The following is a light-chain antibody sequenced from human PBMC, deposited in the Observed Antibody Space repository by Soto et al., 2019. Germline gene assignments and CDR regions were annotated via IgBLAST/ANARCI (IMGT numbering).Light chain of an antibody. J-gene: IGLJ3*02. Sequence: QSALTQPASVSGSPGQSITISCTGTTSDIGSYNRVSWYQQYPGKAPTLMIKDVSNRPSGVSDRFSGSKSGNTASLTISGLQAEDEADYYCSSFTSSSTWVFGGGTQLTVL. V-gene: IGLV2-14*03. CDR1: TSDIGSYNR. CDR2: DVS. CDR3: SSFTSSSTWV.